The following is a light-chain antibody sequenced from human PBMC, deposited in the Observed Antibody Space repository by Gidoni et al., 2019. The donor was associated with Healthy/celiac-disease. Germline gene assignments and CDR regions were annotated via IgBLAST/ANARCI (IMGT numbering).Light chain of an antibody. J-gene: IGKJ5*01. Sequence: EIVLTQSPGTLSLSPGERATLSCRASQRVSSSYLAWYPQKPGQAPRLLIYGASSRATGIPDRFSGSGSGTEFTLTISRLEPEDFAVYYCQEYGSSTPVTFGQGTRLEIK. CDR2: GAS. CDR3: QEYGSSTPVT. V-gene: IGKV3-20*01. CDR1: QRVSSSY.